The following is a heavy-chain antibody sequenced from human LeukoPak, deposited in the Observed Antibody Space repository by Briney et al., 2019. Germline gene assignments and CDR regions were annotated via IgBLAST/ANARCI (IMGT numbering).Heavy chain of an antibody. V-gene: IGHV1-24*01. CDR3: ATENPPRLTGTTHYSIDV. Sequence: ASVKVSCKVSGYTLTELSMHLVLLAPGKWLEWMGGFDPEDGETIYAQKSQGRLTMTDDTSPDTAYMELSSLRSDDTAVYYCATENPPRLTGTTHYSIDVWGNGTTVPVSS. D-gene: IGHD1-7*01. J-gene: IGHJ6*03. CDR1: GYTLTELS. CDR2: FDPEDGET.